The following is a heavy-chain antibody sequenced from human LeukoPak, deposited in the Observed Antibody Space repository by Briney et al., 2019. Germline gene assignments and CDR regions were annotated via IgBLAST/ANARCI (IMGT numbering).Heavy chain of an antibody. D-gene: IGHD6-6*01. CDR2: GLYTGNT. V-gene: IGHV4-39*02. CDR3: AREHRSSKYFDS. J-gene: IGHJ4*02. Sequence: PSETLSLTCSVSGGSIAVNHYYWGWVRQPPGKGLEWIGSGLYTGNTYSNPSLRSRVTISVDTSKNEFSLKMNSVTAADTAVYYCAREHRSSKYFDSWGQGALMIVSS. CDR1: GGSIAVNHYY.